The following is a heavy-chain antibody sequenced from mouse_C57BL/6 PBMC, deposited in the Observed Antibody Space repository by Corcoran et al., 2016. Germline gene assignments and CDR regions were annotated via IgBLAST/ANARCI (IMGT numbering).Heavy chain of an antibody. CDR1: GYTFTDYY. Sequence: EVQLQQSGPELVKPGASVKISCKASGYTFTDYYMNWVKQSHGKSLEWIGDINPNNGGTSYNQKFKGKATLTVDKSSSTDYMELRSLTSEDSAVYYWARRIYYYGSIDSWGQGTTLTVSS. V-gene: IGHV1-26*01. J-gene: IGHJ2*01. D-gene: IGHD1-1*01. CDR3: ARRIYYYGSIDS. CDR2: INPNNGGT.